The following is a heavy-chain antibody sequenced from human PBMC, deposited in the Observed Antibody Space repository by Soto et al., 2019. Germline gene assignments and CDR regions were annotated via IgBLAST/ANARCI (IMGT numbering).Heavy chain of an antibody. CDR2: ISSSSSTI. Sequence: EVQLVESGGGLVQPGGSLRLSCAASGFTFSSYSMNWVRQAPGKGLEWVSYISSSSSTIYYADSVKGRFTISRDNAKNSLYLQMNSPRDEDTAVYYCARDYGDSSSPVDYWGQGTLVTVSS. CDR3: ARDYGDSSSPVDY. CDR1: GFTFSSYS. D-gene: IGHD6-6*01. J-gene: IGHJ4*02. V-gene: IGHV3-48*02.